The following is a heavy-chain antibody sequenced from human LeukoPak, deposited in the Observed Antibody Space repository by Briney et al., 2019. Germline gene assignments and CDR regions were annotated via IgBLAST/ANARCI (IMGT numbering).Heavy chain of an antibody. V-gene: IGHV1-8*01. CDR3: ARDPRDWSGKDDAFDA. CDR1: GYTFTSYD. D-gene: IGHD3-3*01. Sequence: ASVKVSCKASGYTFTSYDINWVRQAPGQGLEWMGWVNCNSGNTGNIQKFQGRVTMTADSSTSTAYMELSSLRSDDTAVYYCARDPRDWSGKDDAFDAWGQGTMVTVSS. J-gene: IGHJ3*01. CDR2: VNCNSGNT.